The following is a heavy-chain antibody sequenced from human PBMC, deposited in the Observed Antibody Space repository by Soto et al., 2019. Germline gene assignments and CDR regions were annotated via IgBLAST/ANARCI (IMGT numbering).Heavy chain of an antibody. CDR1: GFTFSGYW. V-gene: IGHV3-7*03. CDR3: AKDVPLAVSGY. J-gene: IGHJ4*02. D-gene: IGHD2-2*01. Sequence: GSLLLACSASGFTFSGYWMNWVRQAPGKGLEWVANINQDGSEKSYVDSVKGRFTISRDNAKNSLYLQINSLRAEDTAVYYCAKDVPLAVSGYWGQGTLVTVYS. CDR2: INQDGSEK.